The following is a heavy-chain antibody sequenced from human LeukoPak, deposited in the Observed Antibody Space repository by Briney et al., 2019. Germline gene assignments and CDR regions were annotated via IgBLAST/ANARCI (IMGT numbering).Heavy chain of an antibody. J-gene: IGHJ5*02. V-gene: IGHV1-2*02. Sequence: ASVKVSCKASGYTFTGYFMHWVRQAPGQGLEWMGWFNPNSGGTNYAQKFQGRVTMTRDTSISTAYMELSRLRSDDTAVYYCARDADLLRFLERTRDGWFDPWGQGTLVTVSS. CDR1: GYTFTGYF. CDR3: ARDADLLRFLERTRDGWFDP. D-gene: IGHD3-3*01. CDR2: FNPNSGGT.